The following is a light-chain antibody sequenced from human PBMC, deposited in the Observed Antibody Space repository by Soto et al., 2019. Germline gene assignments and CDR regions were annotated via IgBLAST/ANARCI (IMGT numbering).Light chain of an antibody. CDR3: QQYGSLWT. Sequence: EIVLTQSPGTLSLSPGERAPLSCRASQSVSSSYLAWYQQKPGQAPRLLIYGASSRATGIPDRFSGSGSGTDFTLTISRLEPDDFAVYYCQQYGSLWTFGQGTKVDIK. CDR1: QSVSSSY. CDR2: GAS. J-gene: IGKJ1*01. V-gene: IGKV3-20*01.